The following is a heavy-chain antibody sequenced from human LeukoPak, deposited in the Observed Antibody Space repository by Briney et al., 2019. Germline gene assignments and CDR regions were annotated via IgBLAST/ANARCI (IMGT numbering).Heavy chain of an antibody. D-gene: IGHD3-3*01. J-gene: IGHJ6*02. Sequence: QAGGSLRLSCAASGFTFSSYGMHWVRQAPGKGLEWVAVIWYDGSNKYYADSVKGRFTISRDNSKNTLYLQMNSLRAEDTAVYYCARDYDFWTTMLDGMDVWGQGTTVTVSS. CDR2: IWYDGSNK. V-gene: IGHV3-33*01. CDR3: ARDYDFWTTMLDGMDV. CDR1: GFTFSSYG.